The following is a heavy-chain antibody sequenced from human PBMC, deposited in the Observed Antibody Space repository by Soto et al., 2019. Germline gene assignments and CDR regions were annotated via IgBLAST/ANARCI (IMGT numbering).Heavy chain of an antibody. D-gene: IGHD2-21*01. CDR3: ARSIPTYYYYYLDV. V-gene: IGHV4-39*01. CDR1: GGSISSRGHY. Sequence: PSETLSLTCTVSGGSISSRGHYWGWIRRPPGKGLEWIGTIYYSGTTYYNPSLKSRVSISVDTSKRQFSLRLSSVTAADTVVYYCARSIPTYYYYYLDVWGKGTTVTVSS. CDR2: IYYSGTT. J-gene: IGHJ6*03.